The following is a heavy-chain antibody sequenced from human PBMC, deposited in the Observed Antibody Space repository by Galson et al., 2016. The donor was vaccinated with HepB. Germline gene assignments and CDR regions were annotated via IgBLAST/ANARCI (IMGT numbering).Heavy chain of an antibody. CDR3: ARDHAFLGLYFYGMDV. D-gene: IGHD3-9*01. Sequence: LRLSCAASGFTFSSYGMHWVRQAPGKGLEWVAVISYDGSNKYYADSVKGRFTISRDNSKNTLYLQMNSLRAEDTAVYYCARDHAFLGLYFYGMDVWGQGTTVTVSS. V-gene: IGHV3-30*03. CDR1: GFTFSSYG. J-gene: IGHJ6*02. CDR2: ISYDGSNK.